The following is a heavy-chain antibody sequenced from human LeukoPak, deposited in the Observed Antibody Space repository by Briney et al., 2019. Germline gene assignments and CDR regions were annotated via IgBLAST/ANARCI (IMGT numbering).Heavy chain of an antibody. D-gene: IGHD3-22*01. CDR1: GYTFTNYD. V-gene: IGHV1-2*02. Sequence: GASVKVSCKASGYTFTNYDINWVRQATGQGLEWMGWINPNSGGTHYAQKFQGRVTMTRDTSISTAYMELRRLRSDDTAVYYCAADPYYYDSSGYDYWGQGTLVTVSS. J-gene: IGHJ4*02. CDR2: INPNSGGT. CDR3: AADPYYYDSSGYDY.